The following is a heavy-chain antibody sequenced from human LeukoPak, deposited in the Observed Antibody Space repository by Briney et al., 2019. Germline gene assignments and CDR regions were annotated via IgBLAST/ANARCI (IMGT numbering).Heavy chain of an antibody. CDR1: GGSINSNNHY. CDR3: ARHPGYSSGWWYFDF. V-gene: IGHV4-39*01. CDR2: INYSGTI. Sequence: SETLSLTCNVSGGSINSNNHYWGWIRQPPGKGLEWLGSINYSGTIFYSPSLSSRVTISVDTSGNQFSLKLTSATAADTAVYYCARHPGYSSGWWYFDFWGQGTLVTVSS. J-gene: IGHJ4*02. D-gene: IGHD5-18*01.